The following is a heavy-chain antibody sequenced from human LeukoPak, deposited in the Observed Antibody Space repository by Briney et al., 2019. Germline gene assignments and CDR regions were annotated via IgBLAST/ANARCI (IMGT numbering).Heavy chain of an antibody. J-gene: IGHJ4*01. CDR3: ASGEGDRSSTSSYGSFDY. V-gene: IGHV4-39*07. CDR2: IYYSGST. Sequence: PSETLSLTCTVSGGSISSSNYYWGWVRQPPGRGLEWSGSIYYSGSTYYNPSLKDRVTISVDTAKNQFSLRLSCVTAAGPSVYVCASGEGDRSSTSSYGSFDYWGQGTLVTVSS. D-gene: IGHD2-2*01. CDR1: GGSISSSNYY.